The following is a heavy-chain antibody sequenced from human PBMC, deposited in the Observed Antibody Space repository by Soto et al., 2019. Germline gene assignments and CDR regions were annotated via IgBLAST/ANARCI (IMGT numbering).Heavy chain of an antibody. CDR1: GYTFTNYY. CDR3: ARDYYDSSGYFGY. V-gene: IGHV1-46*01. D-gene: IGHD3-22*01. CDR2: IYPSGGST. Sequence: GASVKVSCKASGYTFTNYYMHWVRQAPGQGLEWMGIIYPSGGSTRNAQKFQGRVTMTRDTSTSTVYMELNSLRDEDTAVYYCARDYYDSSGYFGYWGQGALVTVSS. J-gene: IGHJ4*02.